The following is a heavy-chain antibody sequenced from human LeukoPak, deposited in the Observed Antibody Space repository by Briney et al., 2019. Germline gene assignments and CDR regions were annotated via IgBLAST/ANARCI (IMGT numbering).Heavy chain of an antibody. CDR1: GFTFSSYG. V-gene: IGHV3-33*01. Sequence: GGSLTLSCAASGFTFSSYGMHWVRQAPRKGLQWVAVIWYDGINKYYADSVKGRFPISRDNSKNTLYLQMNGLRAEDKAVYYCARGMVGATYFDYWGQGTLVTVSS. CDR2: IWYDGINK. J-gene: IGHJ4*02. D-gene: IGHD1-26*01. CDR3: ARGMVGATYFDY.